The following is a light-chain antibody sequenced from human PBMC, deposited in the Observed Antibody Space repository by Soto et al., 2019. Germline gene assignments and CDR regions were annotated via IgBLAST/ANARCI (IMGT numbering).Light chain of an antibody. Sequence: DIQMTHSPSSLSASVGDIVTITCRASQSIDRYLNWYQRKPGKAPKLLIYAASNLQSGVPSRFSGSGSGTDFTLTIRSLQPEDFSTYYRQQSGTFGQGTKVDIK. CDR1: QSIDRY. CDR2: AAS. CDR3: QQSGT. J-gene: IGKJ1*01. V-gene: IGKV1-39*01.